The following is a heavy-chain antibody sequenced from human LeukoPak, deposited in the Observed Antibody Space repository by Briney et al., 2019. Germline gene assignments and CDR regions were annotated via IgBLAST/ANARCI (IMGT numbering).Heavy chain of an antibody. V-gene: IGHV3-30*04. Sequence: PGRSPRLSCAASGFTFSSYAMHWVRQAPGKGLEWVAVISYDGSNKYYADSVKGRFTISRDNSKNTLYLQMNSLRAEDTAVYYCARARPSSSGWSPFDYWGQGTLVTVSS. D-gene: IGHD6-19*01. CDR3: ARARPSSSGWSPFDY. CDR2: ISYDGSNK. J-gene: IGHJ4*02. CDR1: GFTFSSYA.